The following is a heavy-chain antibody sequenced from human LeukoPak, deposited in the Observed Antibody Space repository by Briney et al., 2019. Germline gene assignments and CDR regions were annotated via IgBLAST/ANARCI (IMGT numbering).Heavy chain of an antibody. CDR2: IYPDDSNT. CDR3: ARHYPPASPLEVVVAAN. CDR1: GYSFTNYW. Sequence: GESLKISCKGSGYSFTNYWIGWVRQMPGKGLEWMGIIYPDDSNTRYSPSFQGQVTISADKCISTAYLQWSSLKASHPPMYYCARHYPPASPLEVVVAANGAQGTLVTVPS. D-gene: IGHD2-15*01. J-gene: IGHJ4*02. V-gene: IGHV5-51*01.